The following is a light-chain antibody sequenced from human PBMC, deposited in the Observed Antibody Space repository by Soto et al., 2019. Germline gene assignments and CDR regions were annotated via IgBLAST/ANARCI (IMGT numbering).Light chain of an antibody. CDR3: SSYVGSITLV. CDR1: SSDVGGYNY. J-gene: IGLJ1*01. CDR2: EVS. Sequence: QSVLTQPASVSGSPGQSITISCTGTSSDVGGYNYVSWYQQHPGKAPKLMIYEVSNRPSGVSNRFSGSKSGNTASLTISGLQAEDEADYYCSSYVGSITLVFGTGTKLTVL. V-gene: IGLV2-14*01.